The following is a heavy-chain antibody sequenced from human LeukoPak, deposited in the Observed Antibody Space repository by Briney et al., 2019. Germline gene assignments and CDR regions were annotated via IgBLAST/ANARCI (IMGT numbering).Heavy chain of an antibody. CDR3: ARAPLPPIIGGPTVYFDY. CDR1: GFTFSSYA. V-gene: IGHV3-23*01. J-gene: IGHJ4*02. Sequence: PGGSLRLSCAASGFTFSSYAMSWVRQAPGKGLEWVSAISGSGGSTHYADSVKGRFTISRDNSKNTLYLQMNSLRAEDTAVYYCARAPLPPIIGGPTVYFDYWGQGTLVTVSS. CDR2: ISGSGGST. D-gene: IGHD3-3*01.